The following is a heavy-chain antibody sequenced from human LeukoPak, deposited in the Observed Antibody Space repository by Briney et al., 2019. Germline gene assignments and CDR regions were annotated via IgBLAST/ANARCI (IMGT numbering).Heavy chain of an antibody. V-gene: IGHV1-69*04. CDR1: GGTFSSYA. CDR2: IIPILGIA. CDR3: ASGGRAVAGTNFDY. D-gene: IGHD6-19*01. J-gene: IGHJ4*02. Sequence: SVKVSCKASGGTFSSYAISWVRQAPGQGLEWMGRIIPILGIANCAQKFQGRVTITADKSTSTAYMELSSLRSEDTAVYYCASGGRAVAGTNFDYWGQGTLVTVSS.